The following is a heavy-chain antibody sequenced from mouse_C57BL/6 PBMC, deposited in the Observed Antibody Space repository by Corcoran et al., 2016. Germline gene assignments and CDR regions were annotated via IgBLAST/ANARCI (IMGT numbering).Heavy chain of an antibody. D-gene: IGHD2-4*01. V-gene: IGHV1-26*01. CDR3: ARSGYDYEFAMDY. CDR2: INPNNGGT. Sequence: EVQLQQSGPELVKPGASVKISCKASGYTFTDYYMNWVKQSHGKSLEWIGDINPNNGGTSYNQKFKGKATLTVDKSSSTAYMALRSLTSDDSAVYYCARSGYDYEFAMDYWGQGTSVTVSS. J-gene: IGHJ4*01. CDR1: GYTFTDYY.